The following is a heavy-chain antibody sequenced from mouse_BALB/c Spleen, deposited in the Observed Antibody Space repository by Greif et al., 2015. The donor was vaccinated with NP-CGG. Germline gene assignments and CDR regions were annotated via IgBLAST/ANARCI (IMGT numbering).Heavy chain of an antibody. Sequence: VQLQESGPGLVQPSQSLSITCTVSGFSLTSYGVHWVRQSPGKGLEWLGVIWSGGSTDYNAAFISRLSISKDNSKSXXFFKMNSLQANDTAINYCARNYYGSSYYAMDYWGQGTSVTVSS. J-gene: IGHJ4*01. CDR2: IWSGGST. V-gene: IGHV2-2*02. CDR1: GFSLTSYG. CDR3: ARNYYGSSYYAMDY. D-gene: IGHD1-1*01.